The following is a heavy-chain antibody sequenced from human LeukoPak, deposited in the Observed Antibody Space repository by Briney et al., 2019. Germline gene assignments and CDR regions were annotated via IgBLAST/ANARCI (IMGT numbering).Heavy chain of an antibody. CDR3: AKEGGSYWYFDY. CDR1: GFTFSSYG. Sequence: GGSLRLSCAASGFTFSSYGMHWVRQAPGKGLEWVAVISYDGSNKYYADSVKGRFTISRDNSKNTLYLQMNSLRAEDTAVYYCAKEGGSYWYFDYWGQGTLVTVSS. J-gene: IGHJ4*02. V-gene: IGHV3-30*18. CDR2: ISYDGSNK. D-gene: IGHD1-26*01.